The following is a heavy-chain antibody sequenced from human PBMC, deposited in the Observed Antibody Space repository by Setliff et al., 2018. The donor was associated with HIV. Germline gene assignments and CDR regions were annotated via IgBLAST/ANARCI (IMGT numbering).Heavy chain of an antibody. J-gene: IGHJ4*02. D-gene: IGHD3-16*02. Sequence: GGSLRLSCAASGFTFSTYGMHWVRQAPGKGLEWLAVIWYDGSNKYYADSVKGRFTISRDSSKNTVYLQMNSLRVEDTAVYYCARELYREWDYWGQGTPVTVSS. V-gene: IGHV3-33*01. CDR1: GFTFSTYG. CDR2: IWYDGSNK. CDR3: ARELYREWDY.